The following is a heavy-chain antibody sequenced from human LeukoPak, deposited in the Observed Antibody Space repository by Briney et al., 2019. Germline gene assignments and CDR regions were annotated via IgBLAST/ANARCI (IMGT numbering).Heavy chain of an antibody. CDR3: ARAARTFVRYYSYYMDV. D-gene: IGHD6-6*01. J-gene: IGHJ6*03. V-gene: IGHV3-74*01. CDR1: GFTFSSYW. CDR2: INSDGSST. Sequence: GGSLRLSCAASGFTFSSYWMHWVRQPPGKGLVWVSRINSDGSSTSYADSVKGRFTISRDNAKNTLYLQMNSLRAEDTAVYYCARAARTFVRYYSYYMDVWGKGTTVTVSS.